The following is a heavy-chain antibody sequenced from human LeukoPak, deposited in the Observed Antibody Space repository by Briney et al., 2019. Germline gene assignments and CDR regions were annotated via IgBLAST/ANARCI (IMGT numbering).Heavy chain of an antibody. CDR3: ARDKVSGSYPLPPGAFDI. D-gene: IGHD1-26*01. V-gene: IGHV1-2*04. CDR1: GYTFTGYY. Sequence: ASVKVSCKASGYTFTGYYMHWVRQAPGRGLEWMGWINPNSGGTNYAQKFQGWVTMTRDTSISTAYMELSRLRSDDTAVYYCARDKVSGSYPLPPGAFDIWGQGTMVTVSS. J-gene: IGHJ3*02. CDR2: INPNSGGT.